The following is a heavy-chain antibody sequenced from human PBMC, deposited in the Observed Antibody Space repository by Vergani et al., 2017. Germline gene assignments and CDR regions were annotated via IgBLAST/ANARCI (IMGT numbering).Heavy chain of an antibody. Sequence: QVQLQESGPGLVKPSQTLSLTCTVSGGSISSGSYYWSWIRQPAGKGLEWIGRIYTSGSTNYNPSLKSRVTISVDTSKNQFSLKLSSVTAADTAVYYCAKALSAAAGIGYYFDYWGQGTLVTVSS. CDR1: GGSISSGSYY. CDR2: IYTSGST. CDR3: AKALSAAAGIGYYFDY. J-gene: IGHJ4*02. D-gene: IGHD6-13*01. V-gene: IGHV4-61*02.